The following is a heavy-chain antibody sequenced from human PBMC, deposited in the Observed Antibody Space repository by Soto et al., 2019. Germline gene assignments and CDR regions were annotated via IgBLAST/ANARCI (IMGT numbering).Heavy chain of an antibody. CDR3: AHLDCSGGSCFRYYFDY. V-gene: IGHV3-11*01. CDR2: ISSSGSTI. D-gene: IGHD2-15*01. CDR1: GFTFSDYY. J-gene: IGHJ4*02. Sequence: PGGSLRLSCAASGFTFSDYYMSWIRQAPGKGLEWVSYISSSGSTIYYADSLKSRLTITKDTSKNLVVLTMTNMDPVDTATYYCAHLDCSGGSCFRYYFDYWGQGTLVTVSS.